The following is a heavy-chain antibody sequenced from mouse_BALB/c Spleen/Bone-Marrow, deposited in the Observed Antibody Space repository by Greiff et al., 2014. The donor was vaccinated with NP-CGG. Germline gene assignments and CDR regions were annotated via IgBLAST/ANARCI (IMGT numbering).Heavy chain of an antibody. Sequence: VQLQQSXAELVKPGASVKLSCTASGFNIKDTYMHWVKQRPEQGLEWIGRIDPANGNTKYDPKFQGKATITADTSSNTAYLQLSSLTSEDTAVYYCARYNYGSSQFAYWGQGTLVTVSA. V-gene: IGHV14-3*02. D-gene: IGHD1-1*01. CDR1: GFNIKDTY. CDR2: IDPANGNT. J-gene: IGHJ3*01. CDR3: ARYNYGSSQFAY.